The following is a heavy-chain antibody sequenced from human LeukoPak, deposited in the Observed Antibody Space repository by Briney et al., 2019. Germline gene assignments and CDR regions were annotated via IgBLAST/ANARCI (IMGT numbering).Heavy chain of an antibody. Sequence: SETLSLTCAVSGGSISSTSYYWAWIRQPPGKGLEWFGTIYYSGSTYHNPSLKGRVTLSVDTSRNQFSLRLSSVDAADTAVYYCAKAGVRYFDSSGLYAFDFWGQGTTVTVSS. V-gene: IGHV4-39*01. CDR3: AKAGVRYFDSSGLYAFDF. J-gene: IGHJ3*01. D-gene: IGHD3-22*01. CDR1: GGSISSTSYY. CDR2: IYYSGST.